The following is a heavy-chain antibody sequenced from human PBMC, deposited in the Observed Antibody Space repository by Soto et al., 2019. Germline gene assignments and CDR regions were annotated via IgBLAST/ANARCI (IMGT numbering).Heavy chain of an antibody. D-gene: IGHD3-10*01. CDR3: ARMGSFGESSNWFDP. Sequence: QVQLVQSGAEVKKPGSSVKVSCEASGGTFSSYTFTWVRQAPGQGLEWMGRIIPILGIANYAQKFQGRVTITADKSTTTAYMELSSLRSEDTAVYYCARMGSFGESSNWFDPWGQGTLVTVSS. CDR1: GGTFSSYT. J-gene: IGHJ5*02. CDR2: IIPILGIA. V-gene: IGHV1-69*02.